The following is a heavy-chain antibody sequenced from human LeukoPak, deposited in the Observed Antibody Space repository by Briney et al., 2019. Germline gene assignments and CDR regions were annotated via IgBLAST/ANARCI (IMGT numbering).Heavy chain of an antibody. J-gene: IGHJ4*02. CDR1: GFTFSRYG. CDR2: IWYDGSNK. CDR3: ARGTRDSDY. Sequence: PGGSLRLSCAASGFTFSRYGMHWVRQAPGKGLEWVAVIWYDGSNKYYVDSVKGRFTISRDNSKNTLYLQMNSLRAEDTAVYYCARGTRDSDYWGQGTLVTVSS. V-gene: IGHV3-33*01. D-gene: IGHD1-7*01.